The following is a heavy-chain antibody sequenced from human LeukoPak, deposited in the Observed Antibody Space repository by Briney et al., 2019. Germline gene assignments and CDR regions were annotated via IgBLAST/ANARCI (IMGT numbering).Heavy chain of an antibody. CDR1: GGSFSGYY. CDR2: INHSGST. J-gene: IGHJ4*02. CDR3: ARVRNDYGFDY. Sequence: PSETLSLTCAVYGGSFSGYYWSWIRQPPGKGLEWIGEINHSGSTNYNPSLKSRVPISVDTSKNQFSLKLSSVTAADTAVYYCARVRNDYGFDYWGQGTLVPVSS. V-gene: IGHV4-34*01. D-gene: IGHD4-17*01.